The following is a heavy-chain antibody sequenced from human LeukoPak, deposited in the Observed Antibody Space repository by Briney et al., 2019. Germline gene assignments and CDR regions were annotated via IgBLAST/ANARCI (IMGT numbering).Heavy chain of an antibody. CDR3: ARDSGGSYYSYFDY. D-gene: IGHD1-26*01. V-gene: IGHV4-61*08. CDR2: IYYSGST. J-gene: IGHJ4*02. CDR1: GGSISSGGYY. Sequence: SQTLSLTCTVSGGSISSGGYYWSWIRQPPGKGLEWIGYIYYSGSTNYNPSLKSRVTISVDTSKNQFSLKLSSVTAADTAVYYCARDSGGSYYSYFDYWGQGTLVTVSS.